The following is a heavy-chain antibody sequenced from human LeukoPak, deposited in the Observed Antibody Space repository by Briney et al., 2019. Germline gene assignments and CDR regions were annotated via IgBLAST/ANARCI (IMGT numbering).Heavy chain of an antibody. D-gene: IGHD6-13*01. CDR1: GFTFSSYS. Sequence: GGSLRLSCAAPGFTFSSYSMNWVRQAPGKGLEWVSSISSSSSYIYYADSVKGRFTISRDNAKNSLYLQMNSLRAEDTAVYYCARSRSFSGIAAAGPDYYYYYGMDVWGQGTTVTVSS. V-gene: IGHV3-21*01. J-gene: IGHJ6*02. CDR2: ISSSSSYI. CDR3: ARSRSFSGIAAAGPDYYYYYGMDV.